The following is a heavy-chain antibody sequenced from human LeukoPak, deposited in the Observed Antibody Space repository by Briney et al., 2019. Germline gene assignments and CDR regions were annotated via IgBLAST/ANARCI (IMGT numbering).Heavy chain of an antibody. D-gene: IGHD6-25*01. CDR3: AKGSVGNADFAS. Sequence: GGSLRLSCAASGYTFSSFSMTWVRQAPGKGLEWVSSIIVSGTTYYADSVKGRFTISRDSFRGTLFLQMDSLRVEDTAVYFCAKGSVGNADFASWGQGALVTVSS. J-gene: IGHJ4*02. V-gene: IGHV3-23*01. CDR2: IIVSGTT. CDR1: GYTFSSFS.